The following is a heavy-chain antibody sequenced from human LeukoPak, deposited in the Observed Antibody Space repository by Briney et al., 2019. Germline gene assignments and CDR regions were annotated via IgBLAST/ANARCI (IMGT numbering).Heavy chain of an antibody. CDR2: IRQDDGEK. J-gene: IGHJ4*02. CDR1: GFTFSDYW. CDR3: ATDRKVKTWVPRFNS. Sequence: GRSRRLSCSAAGFTFSDYWMMWVRQAPGKGLGWVGNIRQDDGEKNDVDSVKGRFTISRDNAKFSLYLQMDSLRAEDTAIYYCATDRKVKTWVPRFNSWGQGTLVTVSS. D-gene: IGHD1-14*01. V-gene: IGHV3-7*01.